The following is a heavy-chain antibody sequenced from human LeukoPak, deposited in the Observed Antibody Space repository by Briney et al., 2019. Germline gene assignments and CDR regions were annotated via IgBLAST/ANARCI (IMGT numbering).Heavy chain of an antibody. CDR1: GGSISSYY. J-gene: IGHJ5*02. CDR2: IYTSGTT. D-gene: IGHD3-22*01. V-gene: IGHV4-4*07. CDR3: AMQHSSGYYNWFDP. Sequence: PSETLSLTCTVSGGSISSYYWSWIRQPPGKGLEWIGRIYTSGTTNYNPSLTSRLTMSVDTSKNQFSLKLSSVTAADTAMYYCAMQHSSGYYNWFDPWGQGTLVTVSS.